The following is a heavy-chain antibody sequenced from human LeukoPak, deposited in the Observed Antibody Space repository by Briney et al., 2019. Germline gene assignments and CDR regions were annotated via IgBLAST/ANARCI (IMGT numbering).Heavy chain of an antibody. CDR3: ASFEDSSGYYYFDY. J-gene: IGHJ4*02. D-gene: IGHD3-22*01. CDR2: IYNIGNT. V-gene: IGHV4-59*01. Sequence: SETLSLTCTVSGSSISNYYWSWIRQPPGKGLEWIGYIYNIGNTNYNPSLKSRVTISVDTSKNQFSLKLSSVTAADTAVYYCASFEDSSGYYYFDYWGQGTLVTVSS. CDR1: GSSISNYY.